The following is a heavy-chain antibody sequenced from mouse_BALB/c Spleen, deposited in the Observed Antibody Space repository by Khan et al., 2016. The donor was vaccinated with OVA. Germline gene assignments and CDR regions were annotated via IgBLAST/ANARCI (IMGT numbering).Heavy chain of an antibody. J-gene: IGHJ1*01. CDR1: GYTLTNYG. CDR3: ASHGTWYFDA. CDR2: INTYTGEP. Sequence: QIQLVQSGPELKKPGETVKISCKASGYTLTNYGKNCVKQPPGKGLLWMAWINTYTGEPTYAADFKGRFAFSWETSASTAYLQINNLKNDDKATQFCASHGTWYFDAWGPGTTLTVSS. D-gene: IGHD1-2*01. V-gene: IGHV9-1*02.